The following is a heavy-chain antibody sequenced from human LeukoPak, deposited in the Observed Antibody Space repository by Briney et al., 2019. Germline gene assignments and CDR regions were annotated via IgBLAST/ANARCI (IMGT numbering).Heavy chain of an antibody. V-gene: IGHV3-15*01. J-gene: IGHJ4*02. CDR2: IKSKTDGGTT. Sequence: KTGGSLRLSCAASGFTFSNAWMSWVRQAPGKGLEWVGRIKSKTDGGTTDYAAPVKGRFTISRDDSKNTLYLQMNSLKTEDTVVYYCTTGGILWGSFDYWGQGTLVTVSS. D-gene: IGHD3-10*01. CDR3: TTGGILWGSFDY. CDR1: GFTFSNAW.